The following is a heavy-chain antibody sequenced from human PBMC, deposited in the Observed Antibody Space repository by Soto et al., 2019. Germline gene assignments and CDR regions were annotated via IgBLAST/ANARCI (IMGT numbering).Heavy chain of an antibody. Sequence: ASVKVSCKASGYTFTGYYMHWVRQAPGQGLEWMGWINPNSGGTNYAQKFQGWVTMTRDTPISTAYMELSRLRSDDTAVYYCAISTYYDFWSGYLPASMGYYYYYGMDVWGQGTTVTVS. CDR3: AISTYYDFWSGYLPASMGYYYYYGMDV. V-gene: IGHV1-2*04. J-gene: IGHJ6*02. D-gene: IGHD3-3*01. CDR2: INPNSGGT. CDR1: GYTFTGYY.